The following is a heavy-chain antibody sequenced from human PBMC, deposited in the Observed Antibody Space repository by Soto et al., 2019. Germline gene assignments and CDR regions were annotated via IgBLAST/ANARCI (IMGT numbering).Heavy chain of an antibody. CDR2: IYYSGST. CDR1: GGSISSYY. D-gene: IGHD2-2*01. Sequence: SETLSLTCTVSGGSISSYYWSWIRQPPGKGLEWIGYIYYSGSTNYNPSLKSRVTISVDTSKNQFSLKLSSVTAADTAVYYCARAPGRIVVVPAAMPRGRYYYMDVWGKGTKVTVSS. V-gene: IGHV4-59*01. J-gene: IGHJ6*03. CDR3: ARAPGRIVVVPAAMPRGRYYYMDV.